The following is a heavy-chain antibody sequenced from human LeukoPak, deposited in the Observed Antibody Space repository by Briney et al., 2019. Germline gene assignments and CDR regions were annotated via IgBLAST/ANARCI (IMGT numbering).Heavy chain of an antibody. CDR1: GFTFSSYW. J-gene: IGHJ4*02. V-gene: IGHV3-74*01. Sequence: PGGSLRLSCTASGFTFSSYWMHWVRQAPGKGLVWVSRINSDGGSTSYADSVKGRFTISGDNAKNTLYLQMNSLRAEDTAVYYCARRIQGMAPYYFDYWGQGTLVTVSS. CDR3: ARRIQGMAPYYFDY. D-gene: IGHD5-24*01. CDR2: INSDGGST.